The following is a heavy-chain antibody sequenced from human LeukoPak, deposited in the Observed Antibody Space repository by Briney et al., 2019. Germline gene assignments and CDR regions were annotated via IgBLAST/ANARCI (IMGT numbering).Heavy chain of an antibody. Sequence: SETLSLTCTVSGYSISSGYYWGWIRQPPGKGLEWIGAKHHSGSTYYNPSLKSRVTISLDTSKNQFSLKLTSVTAADTAVYYCARGVGATPFDYWGQGTLVTVSS. J-gene: IGHJ4*02. CDR1: GYSISSGYY. CDR2: KHHSGST. D-gene: IGHD1-26*01. V-gene: IGHV4-38-2*02. CDR3: ARGVGATPFDY.